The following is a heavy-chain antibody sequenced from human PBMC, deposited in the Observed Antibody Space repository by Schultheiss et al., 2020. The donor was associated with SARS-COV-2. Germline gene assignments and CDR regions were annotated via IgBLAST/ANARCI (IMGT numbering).Heavy chain of an antibody. CDR3: ARLGGSSWYDGRVFDI. CDR2: ISAGGGST. J-gene: IGHJ3*02. V-gene: IGHV3-23*01. CDR1: AFTFSSHA. D-gene: IGHD6-13*01. Sequence: GGSLRLSCAASAFTFSSHAMSWVRQAPGKGLKWVSVISAGGGSTYYADSVKGRFTVSRDTSKNTLYLQMKTLRAEDTAVYYCARLGGSSWYDGRVFDIWGQGTMVTVSS.